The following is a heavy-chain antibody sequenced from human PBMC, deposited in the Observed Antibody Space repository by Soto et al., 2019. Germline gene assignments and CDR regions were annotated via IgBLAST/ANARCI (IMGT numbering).Heavy chain of an antibody. CDR1: RFTFSTYE. Sequence: GGSLRLSCAASRFTFSTYEMNWFRQAPGKGLEWVSYISSSGYTVYYADSVKGRFTISSDNTRNSLYLQMNSLRDEDTALYYCVRYCSTTLCNGVATRTFDYWGQGTLVTVSS. J-gene: IGHJ4*02. CDR3: VRYCSTTLCNGVATRTFDY. D-gene: IGHD2-2*01. CDR2: ISSSGYTV. V-gene: IGHV3-48*03.